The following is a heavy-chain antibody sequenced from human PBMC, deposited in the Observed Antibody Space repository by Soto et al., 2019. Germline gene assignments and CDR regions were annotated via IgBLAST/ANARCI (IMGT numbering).Heavy chain of an antibody. V-gene: IGHV3-74*01. CDR2: INSDGSST. CDR3: ARGEYSSSSDYYYYGMDV. Sequence: GSLRLSCAASGFTFSSYWMHWVRQAPGKGLVWVSRINSDGSSTSYAYSVKGRFTISRDNAKNTLYLQMNSLRAEDTAVYYCARGEYSSSSDYYYYGMDVWGQGTTVTVSS. CDR1: GFTFSSYW. J-gene: IGHJ6*02. D-gene: IGHD6-6*01.